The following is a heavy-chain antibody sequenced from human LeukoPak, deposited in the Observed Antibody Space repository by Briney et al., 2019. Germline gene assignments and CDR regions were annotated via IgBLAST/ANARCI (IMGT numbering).Heavy chain of an antibody. CDR2: IYYSGST. D-gene: IGHD3-3*01. V-gene: IGHV4-31*03. CDR1: GGSISSGGYY. CDR3: ARSREWVTYYDFWGNWFDP. J-gene: IGHJ5*02. Sequence: SETLSLTCTVSGGSISSGGYYWSWIRQHPGKGLEWIGYIYYSGSTYYNPSLKSRVTISVGTSKNQFSLKLSSVTAADTAVYYCARSREWVTYYDFWGNWFDPWGQGTLVTVSS.